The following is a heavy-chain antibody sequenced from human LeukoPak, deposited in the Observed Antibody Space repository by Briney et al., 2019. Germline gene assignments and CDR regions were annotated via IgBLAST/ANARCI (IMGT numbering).Heavy chain of an antibody. D-gene: IGHD5-18*01. CDR3: ARASSDDTAMATPFAY. CDR1: GGTFSNYA. V-gene: IGHV1-69*06. J-gene: IGHJ4*02. Sequence: ASVKVSCKASGGTFSNYAINWVRQAPGQGLEWMGGITPIFGTANYVQKFQGRVTITADKSTSTAYMELSRLRSEDTAIYYCARASSDDTAMATPFAYWGQGTLVTISS. CDR2: ITPIFGTA.